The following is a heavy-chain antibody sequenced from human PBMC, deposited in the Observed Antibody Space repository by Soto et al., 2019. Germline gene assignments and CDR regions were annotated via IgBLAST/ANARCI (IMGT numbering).Heavy chain of an antibody. CDR2: VYYTGVT. CDR3: XXXXXXXXXXXXXXXXTVAADPHYYIDL. J-gene: IGHJ6*03. V-gene: IGHV4-39*01. D-gene: IGHD5-12*01. CDR1: GGSISXSDYX. Sequence: QMVLQESGPGLVKPSETLSLTCVVSGGSISXSDYXXGWFRQSPXKGLEWIGLVYYTGVTFPSPSLRSRLKLSADTXRNEVXLXXXSXTXXXXXXXXXXXXXXXXXXXXXXXXXTVAADPHYYIDLWGTGTTVIVSS.